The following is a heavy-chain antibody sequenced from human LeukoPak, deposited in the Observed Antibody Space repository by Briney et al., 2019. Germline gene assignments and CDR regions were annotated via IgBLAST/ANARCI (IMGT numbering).Heavy chain of an antibody. CDR3: ARYYYGSGTSFDP. CDR2: IKKEGSEK. J-gene: IGHJ5*02. CDR1: AFTFSSYD. Sequence: GGSLRLSCAASAFTFSSYDMNWVRQAPGKGLEWVANIKKEGSEKHYVESVRGRFTISRDNAKNSLYLEMNSLRAEDTAVFYCARYYYGSGTSFDPWGQGTLVTVSS. D-gene: IGHD3-10*01. V-gene: IGHV3-7*01.